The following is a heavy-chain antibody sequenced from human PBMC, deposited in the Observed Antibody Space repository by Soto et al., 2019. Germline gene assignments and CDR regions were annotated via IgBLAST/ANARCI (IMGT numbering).Heavy chain of an antibody. CDR3: ARDGPLRFMEWSRNYYYGMDV. CDR2: IYYSGST. J-gene: IGHJ6*02. D-gene: IGHD3-3*01. CDR1: GGSISSGDYY. Sequence: QVQLQESGPGLVKPSQTLSLTCTVSGGSISSGDYYWSWIRQPPGKGLEWIGYIYYSGSTYYNPSLKSRVTISVDTSKNQSSLKVSSVTAADTAVYYCARDGPLRFMEWSRNYYYGMDVWGQGTTVTVSS. V-gene: IGHV4-30-4*01.